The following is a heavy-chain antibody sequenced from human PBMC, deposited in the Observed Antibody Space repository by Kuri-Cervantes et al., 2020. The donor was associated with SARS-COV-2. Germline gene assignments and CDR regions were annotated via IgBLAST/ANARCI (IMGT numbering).Heavy chain of an antibody. D-gene: IGHD2-15*01. V-gene: IGHV1-18*04. CDR1: GYTFTNYG. Sequence: SVKVSCKASGYTFTNYGISWVRQAPGQGLEWMGWINGYNDNTKYAQKLQGRVTMTTDTSTSTAYMELRSLRSDDTAVYYCARGIVVVVAAMGYFDYWGQGALVTVSS. CDR2: INGYNDNT. J-gene: IGHJ4*02. CDR3: ARGIVVVVAAMGYFDY.